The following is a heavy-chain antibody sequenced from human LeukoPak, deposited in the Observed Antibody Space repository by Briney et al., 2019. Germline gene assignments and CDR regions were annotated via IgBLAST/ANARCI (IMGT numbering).Heavy chain of an antibody. J-gene: IGHJ5*02. V-gene: IGHV1-18*01. D-gene: IGHD7-27*01. CDR3: ARDLSLGIRREGIDP. CDR2: ISAYNGNT. CDR1: GYTFTSYG. Sequence: ASVKVSCKASGYTFTSYGISWVRQAPGQGLEWMGWISAYNGNTNYAQKLQGRVTMTTDTSTSTAYMELRSLRSDDTAVYYCARDLSLGIRREGIDPWGQGTLVTVSS.